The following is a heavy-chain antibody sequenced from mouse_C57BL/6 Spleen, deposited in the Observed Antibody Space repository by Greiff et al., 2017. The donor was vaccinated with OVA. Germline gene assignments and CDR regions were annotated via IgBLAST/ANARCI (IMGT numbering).Heavy chain of an antibody. V-gene: IGHV1-64*01. CDR3: ARDDGNYRCFDY. CDR1: GYTFTSYW. Sequence: QVQLKQPGAELVKPGASVKLSCKASGYTFTSYWMHWVKQRPGQGLEWIGMIHPNSGSTNYNEKFKSKATLTVDKSSSTAYMQLSSLTSEDSAVYYCARDDGNYRCFDYWGQGTTLTVSS. J-gene: IGHJ2*01. D-gene: IGHD2-1*01. CDR2: IHPNSGST.